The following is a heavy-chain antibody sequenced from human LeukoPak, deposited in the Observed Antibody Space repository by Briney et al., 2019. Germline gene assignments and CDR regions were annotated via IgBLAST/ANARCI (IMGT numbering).Heavy chain of an antibody. V-gene: IGHV2-70*04. D-gene: IGHD3-22*01. CDR1: GFSLNTTRMR. CDR3: ARISGGYYYFDS. J-gene: IGHJ4*02. CDR2: IDWDDDK. Sequence: SGPALVKPTQTLTLTCTFSGFSLNTTRMRVSWICQPPGKALEWLARIDWDDDKFYSPFLKTRLTISKDTSKNQVVLTMTNMAPVDTATYYCARISGGYYYFDSWGQGTLVTVS.